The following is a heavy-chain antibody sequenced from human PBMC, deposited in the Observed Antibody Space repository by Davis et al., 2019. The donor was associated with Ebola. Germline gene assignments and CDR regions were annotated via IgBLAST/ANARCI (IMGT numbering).Heavy chain of an antibody. CDR1: GYSISSGYY. Sequence: SETLSLTCTVSGYSISSGYYWGWIRQPPGTGLEWIGSIYHSGSTYYNPSLKSRVTISVDTSKNQFSLKLSSVTAADTAVYYCASQTVTTGWFDPWGQGTLVTVSS. J-gene: IGHJ5*02. CDR3: ASQTVTTGWFDP. V-gene: IGHV4-38-2*02. D-gene: IGHD4-17*01. CDR2: IYHSGST.